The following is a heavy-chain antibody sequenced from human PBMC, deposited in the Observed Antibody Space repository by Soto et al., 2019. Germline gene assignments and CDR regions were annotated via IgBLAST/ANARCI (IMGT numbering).Heavy chain of an antibody. D-gene: IGHD3-9*01. Sequence: ESGPTLVNPTETLTLTCTVSGFSLTTGKMGVSWIRQPPGKALEWLAHIFSDNERSYSTSLQGRLTISKDTSGSQVVLSMTNVDPVDTATYYCARMKFDSYQFSYDMDVWGQGTTVTVTS. CDR3: ARMKFDSYQFSYDMDV. CDR1: GFSLTTGKMG. CDR2: IFSDNER. J-gene: IGHJ6*02. V-gene: IGHV2-26*01.